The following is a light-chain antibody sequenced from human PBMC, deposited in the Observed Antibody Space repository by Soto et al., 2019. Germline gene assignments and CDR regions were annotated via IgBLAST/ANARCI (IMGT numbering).Light chain of an antibody. Sequence: QSVLTQPPSVSGAPGQRVTISCTGSSSNIGAGYDVHWYQQRPGTAPKLLIFGNINRPSGVPDRFSGSKSGTSASLAITGLQAEDEGDYYCSSYTSSSSVAFGGGTKLTVL. CDR3: SSYTSSSSVA. V-gene: IGLV1-40*01. CDR1: SSNIGAGYD. J-gene: IGLJ2*01. CDR2: GNI.